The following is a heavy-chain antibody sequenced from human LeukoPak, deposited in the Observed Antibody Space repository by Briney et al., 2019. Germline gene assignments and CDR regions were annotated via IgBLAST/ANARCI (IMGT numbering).Heavy chain of an antibody. CDR2: IGVGGTT. J-gene: IGHJ4*02. CDR1: GFTFSNSA. CDR3: ARSAPFYFDY. Sequence: GGSLRLSCAASGFTFSNSAMSWVRQAPGKGLEWVSLIGVGGTTYYADSVKGRFTISRDNSKNTLYLEMNSLRAEDTAVYYCARSAPFYFDYWGQGTLVTVSS. V-gene: IGHV3-23*01.